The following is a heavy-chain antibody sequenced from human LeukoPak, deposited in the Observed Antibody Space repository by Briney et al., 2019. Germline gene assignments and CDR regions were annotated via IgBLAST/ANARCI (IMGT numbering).Heavy chain of an antibody. D-gene: IGHD5-24*01. CDR3: ASVEMATIGFEH. J-gene: IGHJ4*02. CDR2: IIPILGIA. Sequence: SVKVSCKASGGTFSSYAISWVRQAPGQGLEWMGRIIPILGIANYAQKFQGRVTITADKSTSTAYMELSSLRSEDTAVYYCASVEMATIGFEHWGQGTLVTVSS. CDR1: GGTFSSYA. V-gene: IGHV1-69*04.